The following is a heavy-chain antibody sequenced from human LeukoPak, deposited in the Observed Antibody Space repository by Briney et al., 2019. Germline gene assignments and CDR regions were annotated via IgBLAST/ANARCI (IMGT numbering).Heavy chain of an antibody. J-gene: IGHJ4*02. CDR1: GFTFSSYA. V-gene: IGHV3-23*01. CDR2: ISGSGGST. D-gene: IGHD3-22*01. CDR3: AKITHYYDSSGFDY. Sequence: GSLRLSCAASGFTFSSYAMIWVRQAPGKGLEWVSAISGSGGSTYYADSVKGRFTISRDNSKNTLYPQMNSLRAEDTAVYYCAKITHYYDSSGFDYWGQGTLVTVSS.